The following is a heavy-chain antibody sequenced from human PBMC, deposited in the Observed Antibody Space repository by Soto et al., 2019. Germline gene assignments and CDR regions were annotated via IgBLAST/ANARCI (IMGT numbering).Heavy chain of an antibody. J-gene: IGHJ6*02. CDR2: ISYDGSNK. Sequence: PGGSLSLSCAASGFTFSSYGMHWVRQAPGKGLEWVAVISYDGSNKYYADSVKGRFTISRDNSKNTLYLQMNSLRAEDTAVYYCANTDYKASGMDVWAQGATVTVSS. CDR1: GFTFSSYG. CDR3: ANTDYKASGMDV. D-gene: IGHD4-4*01. V-gene: IGHV3-30*18.